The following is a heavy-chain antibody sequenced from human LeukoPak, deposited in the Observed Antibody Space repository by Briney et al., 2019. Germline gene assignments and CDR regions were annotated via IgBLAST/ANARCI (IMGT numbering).Heavy chain of an antibody. CDR1: GFTFSSYS. J-gene: IGHJ5*02. V-gene: IGHV3-21*01. CDR3: ARDRDSNIRFGELHWFDP. Sequence: GGSLRLSCAASGFTFSSYSMNWVRQAPGKGLEWVSSISSSSSYIYYADSVKGRFTISRDNAKNSLYLQMNSLRAEDTAVYYCARDRDSNIRFGELHWFDPWGQGTLVTVSS. CDR2: ISSSSSYI. D-gene: IGHD3-10*01.